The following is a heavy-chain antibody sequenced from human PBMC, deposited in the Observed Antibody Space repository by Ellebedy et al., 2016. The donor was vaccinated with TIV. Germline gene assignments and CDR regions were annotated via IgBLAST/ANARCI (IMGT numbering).Heavy chain of an antibody. CDR3: ARLAPLIPVATYFYHAMDV. Sequence: MPGGSLRLSCTVSGGSISGYYWSWIRQPPGKGLEWIGYIYYSGSTNYNPSLKSRVTISVDTSKNQFSLRLSSVTAADTAVYYCARLAPLIPVATYFYHAMDVWGQGTTVTVSS. V-gene: IGHV4-59*08. CDR2: IYYSGST. D-gene: IGHD6-19*01. CDR1: GGSISGYY. J-gene: IGHJ6*02.